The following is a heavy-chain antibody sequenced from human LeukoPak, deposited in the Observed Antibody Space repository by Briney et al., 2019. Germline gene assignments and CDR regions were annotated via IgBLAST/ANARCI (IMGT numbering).Heavy chain of an antibody. Sequence: QPGRSLRLPCAASGFTFSSYAMHWVRQAPGKGLEWVAVISYDGSNKYYADSVKGRFTISRDNSKNTLYLQMNSLRAEDTAVYYCARDQEWELPLDYWGQGALVTVSS. V-gene: IGHV3-30-3*01. D-gene: IGHD1-26*01. CDR2: ISYDGSNK. CDR1: GFTFSSYA. CDR3: ARDQEWELPLDY. J-gene: IGHJ4*02.